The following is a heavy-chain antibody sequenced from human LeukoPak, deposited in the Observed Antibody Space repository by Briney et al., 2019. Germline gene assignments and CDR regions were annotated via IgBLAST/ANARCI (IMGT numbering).Heavy chain of an antibody. CDR3: ATGYCSGGSCYATYYYGMDV. V-gene: IGHV1-24*01. CDR1: GYTLTELS. D-gene: IGHD2-15*01. J-gene: IGHJ6*02. Sequence: GASVKVSCKVSGYTLTELSMHWVRQAPGKGLEWMGGFDPEDGETIYAQKFQGRVTMTEDTSTDTAYMELSSLRSEDTAVYYCATGYCSGGSCYATYYYGMDVWGQGTPVTVPS. CDR2: FDPEDGET.